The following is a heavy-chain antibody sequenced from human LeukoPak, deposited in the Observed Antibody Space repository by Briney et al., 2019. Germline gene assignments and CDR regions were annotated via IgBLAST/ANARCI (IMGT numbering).Heavy chain of an antibody. V-gene: IGHV3-21*01. Sequence: PGGSLRLSSAASGFTFSSYSMNWVRQAPGKGLEWVSSISISGSYIYYADSVKGRFTISRDNAKNSLYLQMNSLRAEDTAVYYCARERESYYYDSSGYSSFDYWGQGTLVTVSS. CDR2: ISISGSYI. CDR1: GFTFSSYS. CDR3: ARERESYYYDSSGYSSFDY. D-gene: IGHD3-22*01. J-gene: IGHJ4*02.